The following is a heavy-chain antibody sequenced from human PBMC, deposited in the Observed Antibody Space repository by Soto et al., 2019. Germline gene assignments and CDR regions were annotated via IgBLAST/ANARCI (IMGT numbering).Heavy chain of an antibody. CDR1: GFTVSSKY. Sequence: LRLSCAASGFTVSSKYMSWVRQAPGKGLEWVSLIQSGGPTYYADSVKGRFTISRDNSKNTLYLQMNSLRAEDTAVYYCAKTYFDYWGQGTLVTVSS. CDR2: IQSGGPT. V-gene: IGHV3-66*02. CDR3: AKTYFDY. J-gene: IGHJ4*02.